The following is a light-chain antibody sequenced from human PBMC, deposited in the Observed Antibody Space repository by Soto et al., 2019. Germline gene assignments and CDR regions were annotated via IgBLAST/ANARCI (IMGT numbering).Light chain of an antibody. CDR3: SAYTTSIALYV. CDR1: SSDVAEYKY. CDR2: DVS. V-gene: IGLV2-14*03. Sequence: QSALTQPASVSGSPGQSITISCTETSSDVAEYKYVSWYQQHPGRAPKLIIYDVSNRPSGVSNRFSGSKSGSTAFLTISGLQAEDEADYYCSAYTTSIALYVLGAGTKVTVL. J-gene: IGLJ1*01.